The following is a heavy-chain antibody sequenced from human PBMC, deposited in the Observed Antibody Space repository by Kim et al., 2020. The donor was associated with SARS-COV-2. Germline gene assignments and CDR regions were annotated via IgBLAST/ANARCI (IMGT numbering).Heavy chain of an antibody. J-gene: IGHJ3*02. V-gene: IGHV3-7*03. CDR1: GFTFNSYW. CDR3: AREDGRITMLRGVQTAFDI. D-gene: IGHD3-10*01. CDR2: IKQDGSEK. Sequence: GGSLRLSCAASGFTFNSYWMSWVRQAPGKGLEWVANIKQDGSEKYYVDSVKGRFTISRDNAKNSLYLQMNSQRAEDTAVYYCAREDGRITMLRGVQTAFDIWGQGRTVTVSS.